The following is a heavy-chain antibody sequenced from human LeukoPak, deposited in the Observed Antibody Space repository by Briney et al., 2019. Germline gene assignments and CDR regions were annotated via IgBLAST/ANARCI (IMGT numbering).Heavy chain of an antibody. D-gene: IGHD6-13*01. J-gene: IGHJ6*03. CDR2: IFSGGSA. Sequence: GGSLRLSCAASGFTVSSNYMSWVRQAPGKGLDWVSVIFSGGSAYYADSVKGRFSISRDNSKNTLYLQMNSLRAEDTAVYYCARDLSDVSSSWVRAYYYYMDVWGKGTTVTVSS. CDR3: ARDLSDVSSSWVRAYYYYMDV. V-gene: IGHV3-66*01. CDR1: GFTVSSNY.